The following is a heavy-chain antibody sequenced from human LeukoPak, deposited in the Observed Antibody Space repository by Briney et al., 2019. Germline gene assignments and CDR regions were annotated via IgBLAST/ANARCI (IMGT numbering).Heavy chain of an antibody. J-gene: IGHJ3*02. V-gene: IGHV3-30-3*01. CDR2: ISYDGSNK. CDR3: ARDRSDAFDI. Sequence: GRSLRLSCAASGFTFSSYAMHWVRQAPGKGLEWVAVISYDGSNKYYADPVKGRFTISRDNSKNTLYLQMNSLRAEDTAVYYCARDRSDAFDIWGQGTMVTVSS. CDR1: GFTFSSYA.